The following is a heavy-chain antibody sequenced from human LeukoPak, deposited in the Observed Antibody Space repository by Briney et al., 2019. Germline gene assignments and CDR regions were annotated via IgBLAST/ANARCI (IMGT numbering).Heavy chain of an antibody. CDR3: ARLHYDSSGYYHYRKDPYYFDY. CDR1: GGYISSSSYY. D-gene: IGHD3-22*01. V-gene: IGHV4-39*01. J-gene: IGHJ4*02. Sequence: SETLSLTCTVSGGYISSSSYYWGWIRQPPGKGLEWIGSIYYSGSTYYNPSLKSRVTISVDTSKNQFSLKLSSVTAADTAVYYCARLHYDSSGYYHYRKDPYYFDYWGQGTLVTVSS. CDR2: IYYSGST.